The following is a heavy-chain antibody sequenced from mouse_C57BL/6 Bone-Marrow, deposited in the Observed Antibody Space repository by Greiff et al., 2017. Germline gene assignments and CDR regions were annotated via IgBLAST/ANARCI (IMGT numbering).Heavy chain of an antibody. CDR1: GYTFTGYW. Sequence: VQLQQSGAELMKPGASVKLSCKATGYTFTGYWIEWVKQRPGHGLEWIGEILPGSGSTNYNAKFKGKATFTADTSSNTAYMQLSSLTTEDSAIYYCARGYLLLIPRYFDVWGTGTTVTVSS. CDR2: ILPGSGST. D-gene: IGHD1-1*01. V-gene: IGHV1-9*01. J-gene: IGHJ1*03. CDR3: ARGYLLLIPRYFDV.